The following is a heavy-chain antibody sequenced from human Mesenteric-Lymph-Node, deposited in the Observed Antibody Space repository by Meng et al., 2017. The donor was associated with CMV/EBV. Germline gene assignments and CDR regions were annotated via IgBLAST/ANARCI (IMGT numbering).Heavy chain of an antibody. CDR1: GYSFTTYW. CDR3: ARLGYSYGQPAGFDS. Sequence: KASGYSFTTYWINWVRQMPGKGLEWVGKIDPADSYTNYSPSFQGHVIISADKSINTASLHWSSLQASDTAIYYCARLGYSYGQPAGFDSWGQGTLVTVSS. D-gene: IGHD5-18*01. J-gene: IGHJ4*02. V-gene: IGHV5-10-1*01. CDR2: IDPADSYT.